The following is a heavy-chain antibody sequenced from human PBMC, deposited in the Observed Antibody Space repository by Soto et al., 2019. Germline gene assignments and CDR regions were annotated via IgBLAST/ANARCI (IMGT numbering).Heavy chain of an antibody. D-gene: IGHD3-22*01. CDR1: GYTFNIYG. CDR2: INCYNGNT. J-gene: IGHJ4*02. Sequence: ASVKVSFKAAGYTFNIYGISWVRQAPGQGLEWMGWINCYNGNTNYEQKLQGRVTMTTDTSTSTAYMELRSLRSDDTAVYYCGRGGNYYDRSGHPIDYWGQGTLVTVSS. V-gene: IGHV1-18*01. CDR3: GRGGNYYDRSGHPIDY.